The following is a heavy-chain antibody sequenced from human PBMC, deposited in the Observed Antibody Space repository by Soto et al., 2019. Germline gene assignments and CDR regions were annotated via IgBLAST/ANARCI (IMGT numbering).Heavy chain of an antibody. CDR3: AREKYADLDY. J-gene: IGHJ4*02. CDR1: GFTFNNYV. Sequence: GGSLRLSCAVSGFTFNNYVMNWVRQTPGKGLEWVSTVDESGGGTFYADSVKGRFTVSKDYSKNTLFLQMNSLRAEDTAIYFWAREKYADLDYGAREWWAPVSS. V-gene: IGHV3-23*01. CDR2: VDESGGGT.